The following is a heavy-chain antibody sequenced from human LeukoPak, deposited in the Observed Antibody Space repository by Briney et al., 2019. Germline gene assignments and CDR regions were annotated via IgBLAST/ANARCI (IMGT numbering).Heavy chain of an antibody. CDR3: ARLDNNHFDY. D-gene: IGHD1/OR15-1a*01. CDR2: IYYSGST. J-gene: IGHJ4*02. Sequence: SETLSITCTVSGGSISSYYWSWIRQPPGKGLEWIGYIYYSGSTNYNPSLKSRVTISVDTSKNQFSLKLSSVTAADTAVYYCARLDNNHFDYWGLGTLVTVSS. CDR1: GGSISSYY. V-gene: IGHV4-59*08.